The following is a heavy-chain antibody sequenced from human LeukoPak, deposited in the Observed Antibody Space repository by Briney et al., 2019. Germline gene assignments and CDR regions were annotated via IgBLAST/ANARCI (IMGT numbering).Heavy chain of an antibody. CDR2: ISGSGGST. CDR1: GYTINSNA. J-gene: IGHJ4*02. D-gene: IGHD3-10*01. V-gene: IGHV3-23*01. Sequence: GGSLRLSCAASGYTINSNAMSWVRQAAGKGMEWVSAISGSGGSTYYADSVKGRFTISRDNSKNTLYLQMNSLRAEDTALYYCAKEPASGSCFDYWGQGTLVTVSS. CDR3: AKEPASGSCFDY.